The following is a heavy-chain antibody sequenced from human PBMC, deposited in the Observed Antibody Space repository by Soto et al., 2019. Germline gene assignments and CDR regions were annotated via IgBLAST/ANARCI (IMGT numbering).Heavy chain of an antibody. CDR1: GFTFSSYS. CDR3: VKSLSRNCSGGSCYRFDP. J-gene: IGHJ5*02. V-gene: IGHV3-21*01. Sequence: HGGSLRLSCAASGFTFSSYSMNWVRQAPGKGLEWVSSISSSSSYIYYADSVKGRFTISRDNAKNSLYLQMNSLRAEDTAVYYCVKSLSRNCSGGSCYRFDPWGQGTLVTVSS. D-gene: IGHD2-15*01. CDR2: ISSSSSYI.